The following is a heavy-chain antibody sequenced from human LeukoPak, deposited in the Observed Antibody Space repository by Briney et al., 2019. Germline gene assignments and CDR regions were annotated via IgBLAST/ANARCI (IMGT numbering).Heavy chain of an antibody. CDR3: ARGRVPAAMRNSYYFDY. CDR2: ISSSSSYI. D-gene: IGHD2-2*01. V-gene: IGHV3-21*01. CDR1: GFTFSSYS. J-gene: IGHJ4*02. Sequence: PGGSLRLSCAASGFTFSSYSMNWVRQAPGKGLEWVSSISSSSSYIYYADSVKGRFTISRDNAKNSLYLQMNSLRAEDTAVYYSARGRVPAAMRNSYYFDYWGQGTLVTVSS.